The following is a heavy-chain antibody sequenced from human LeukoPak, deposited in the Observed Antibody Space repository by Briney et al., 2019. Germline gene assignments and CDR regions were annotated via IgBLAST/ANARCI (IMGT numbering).Heavy chain of an antibody. CDR3: AREWTDITFGGVIGY. J-gene: IGHJ4*02. CDR1: GYTFTGYY. Sequence: GASVKVSCKASGYTFTGYYMHWVRQAPGQGLEWMGWINPNSGGTNYAQKFQGRVTMTRDTSISTAYMELSRLRSDDTAVYYCAREWTDITFGGVIGYWGQGTLVTVSS. CDR2: INPNSGGT. D-gene: IGHD3-16*01. V-gene: IGHV1-2*02.